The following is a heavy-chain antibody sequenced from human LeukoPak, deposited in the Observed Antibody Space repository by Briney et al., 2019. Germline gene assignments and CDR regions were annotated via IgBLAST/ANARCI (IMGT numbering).Heavy chain of an antibody. CDR2: ISAYNGNT. Sequence: GASVKVSCKVSGYTLTELSMHWVRQAPGQGLEWMGWISAYNGNTNYAQKLQGRVTMTTDTSTSTAYMELRSLRSDDTAVYYCARDTHPPPYQLLYGYYYYYGMDVWGQGTTVTVSS. D-gene: IGHD2-2*02. J-gene: IGHJ6*02. CDR1: GYTLTELS. CDR3: ARDTHPPPYQLLYGYYYYYGMDV. V-gene: IGHV1-18*01.